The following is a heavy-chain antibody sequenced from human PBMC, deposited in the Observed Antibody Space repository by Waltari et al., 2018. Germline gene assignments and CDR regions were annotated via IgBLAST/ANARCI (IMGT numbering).Heavy chain of an antibody. J-gene: IGHJ6*02. Sequence: EVQLLESGGGLVPRGGSLSVSCADCGFTLSSYAMGGVRQAPGKGLEWVSAISGSDGSTYYADSVKGRFTISIDNSKNTLYLQMNSLRAEDTAVYYCAKGMAGFGELMDVWGQGTTVTVSS. D-gene: IGHD3-10*01. CDR1: GFTLSSYA. V-gene: IGHV3-23*01. CDR2: ISGSDGST. CDR3: AKGMAGFGELMDV.